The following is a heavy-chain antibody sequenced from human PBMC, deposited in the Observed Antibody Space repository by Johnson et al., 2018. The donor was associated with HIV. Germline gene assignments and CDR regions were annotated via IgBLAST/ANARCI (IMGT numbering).Heavy chain of an antibody. CDR2: IGDTIDGRT. V-gene: IGHV3-23*04. CDR1: GFTFKSYA. J-gene: IGHJ3*01. CDR3: AKDLWTGGVFTTFDV. D-gene: IGHD2-8*02. Sequence: VHLVESGGGVVQPGRSLRLSCAGSGFTFKSYAMSWVRQAPGKGLEWVAVIGDTIDGRTFYTDSVQGRFTVSSDNSKNTVYLQMNSLRPDDTAVYYCAKDLWTGGVFTTFDVWGQGTMVTVSS.